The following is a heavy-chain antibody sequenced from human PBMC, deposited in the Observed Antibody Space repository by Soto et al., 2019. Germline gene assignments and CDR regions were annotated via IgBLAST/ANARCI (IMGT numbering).Heavy chain of an antibody. V-gene: IGHV3-30-3*01. CDR2: ISYDGSNK. Sequence: QVQLVESGGGVVQPGRSLRLSCAASGFTFSSYAMHWVRQAPGKGLEWVAVISYDGSNKYYADSVKGRFTISRDNSMNTLYLQMNSLRAEDTAVYYCAREGRYYDSSGYYPTDFDYWGQGTLVTVSS. J-gene: IGHJ4*02. CDR1: GFTFSSYA. D-gene: IGHD3-22*01. CDR3: AREGRYYDSSGYYPTDFDY.